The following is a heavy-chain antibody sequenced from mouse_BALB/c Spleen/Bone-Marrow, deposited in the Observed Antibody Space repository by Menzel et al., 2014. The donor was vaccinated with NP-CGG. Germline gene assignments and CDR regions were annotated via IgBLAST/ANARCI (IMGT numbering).Heavy chain of an antibody. Sequence: VQLQQSGPELVKPGASVRISCKASGYTFTNYYIHWVKQRPGQGLEWIGWIYPGNVNTKYNEKFKVKATLTADKSSSTAYMQFSSLTSEDSAVYFCARFSSGYQAWFAYWGQGTLVTVSA. J-gene: IGHJ3*01. CDR3: ARFSSGYQAWFAY. CDR2: IYPGNVNT. D-gene: IGHD3-1*01. V-gene: IGHV1S56*01. CDR1: GYTFTNYY.